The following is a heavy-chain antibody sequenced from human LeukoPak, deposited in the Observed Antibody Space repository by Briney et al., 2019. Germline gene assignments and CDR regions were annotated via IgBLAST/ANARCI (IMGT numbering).Heavy chain of an antibody. Sequence: ASEALSLTCTVSGGSISSYYWSWIRQPPGKGLEWIGYIYYSGSTNYNPSPKSRVTISVDTSKNQFSLKLSSVTAANTAVYYCTRAGVRGDIKYNWFDPWGQGTLVTVSS. J-gene: IGHJ5*02. D-gene: IGHD3-10*01. CDR3: TRAGVRGDIKYNWFDP. V-gene: IGHV4-59*01. CDR2: IYYSGST. CDR1: GGSISSYY.